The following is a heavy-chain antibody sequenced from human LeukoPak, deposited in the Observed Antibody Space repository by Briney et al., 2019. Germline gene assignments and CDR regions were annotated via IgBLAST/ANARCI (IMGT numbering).Heavy chain of an antibody. CDR2: LSGSGGST. V-gene: IGHV3-23*01. CDR1: GFPFSRYA. J-gene: IGHJ4*02. Sequence: GGSLRLSCAASGFPFSRYAMSWVRQAPGKGLEWVAALSGSGGSTFYSDSVKGRVSISRDNPKNTLYLQMNSLRAEDTAVYYCAKDQGYGGLFFDYWGQGTLVTVSS. D-gene: IGHD5-12*01. CDR3: AKDQGYGGLFFDY.